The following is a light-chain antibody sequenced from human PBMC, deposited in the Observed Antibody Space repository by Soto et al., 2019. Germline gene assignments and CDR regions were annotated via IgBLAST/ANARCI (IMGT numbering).Light chain of an antibody. CDR1: QSVSSY. CDR2: DAS. CDR3: QQLSNWPLT. J-gene: IGKJ4*01. V-gene: IGKV3-11*01. Sequence: EIVLTQSPATLSLSPGERATLSCRASQSVSSYLVWYQQKPGQAPRLLINDASNRATGIPARFSGSGSGTESPLTISSLEPEDFAIYYCQQLSNWPLTFGGGTKVEIK.